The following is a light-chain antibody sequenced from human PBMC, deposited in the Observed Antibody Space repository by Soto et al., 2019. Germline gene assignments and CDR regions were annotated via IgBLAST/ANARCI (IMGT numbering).Light chain of an antibody. Sequence: DIQLTQSPSFLSASVGDRVTITCRASQGISSYLAWYQQRPGKAPKFLMYAAPTLQSGVPSRSSGSGSGTEFALTISSLQPEDFATYYCQQLKNYPLTFGGGTKVEI. CDR3: QQLKNYPLT. J-gene: IGKJ4*01. CDR2: AAP. CDR1: QGISSY. V-gene: IGKV1-9*01.